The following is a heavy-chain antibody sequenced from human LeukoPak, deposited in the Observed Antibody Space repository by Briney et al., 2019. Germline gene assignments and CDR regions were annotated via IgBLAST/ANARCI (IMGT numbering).Heavy chain of an antibody. V-gene: IGHV4-31*03. CDR3: ARTGGTAAHDY. D-gene: IGHD6-13*01. J-gene: IGHJ4*02. CDR1: GGSISSGGYY. Sequence: SETLSLTCTVSGGSISSGGYYWTWIRQHPGKGLEWIGYIHKGGNTYYNPSLKSRVTISVDTSKNQFSLKLNSVTAADTAVYYCARTGGTAAHDYWGQGTLVTVSS. CDR2: IHKGGNT.